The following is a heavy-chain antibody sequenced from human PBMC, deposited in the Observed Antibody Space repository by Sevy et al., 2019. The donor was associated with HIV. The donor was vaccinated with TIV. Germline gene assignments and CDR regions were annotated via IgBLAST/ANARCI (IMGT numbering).Heavy chain of an antibody. D-gene: IGHD2-21*02. CDR1: GFTFSSYA. CDR3: ARAKLPTHIVVVTAIPNWFDP. CDR2: ISYDGSNK. V-gene: IGHV3-30-3*01. Sequence: GGSLRLSCAASGFTFSSYAMHWVRQAPGKGLEWVAVISYDGSNKYYADSVKGRFTISRDNSKNTLYLQMNSLRAEDTAVYYCARAKLPTHIVVVTAIPNWFDPWGQRTLVTVSS. J-gene: IGHJ5*02.